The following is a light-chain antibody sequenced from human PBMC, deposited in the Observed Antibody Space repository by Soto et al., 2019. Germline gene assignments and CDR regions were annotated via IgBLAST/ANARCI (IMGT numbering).Light chain of an antibody. J-gene: IGKJ4*01. Sequence: EIVVTQSPATLSVSPGERVTLSCRASQSVSSNLAWYQQKPGLAPRLLIYHTSTRATGIPARFSGSGSGTEFTLTISSLQSEDFAVYYCQQYNNWPPLTFGGGTKVEIK. CDR1: QSVSSN. CDR3: QQYNNWPPLT. V-gene: IGKV3-15*01. CDR2: HTS.